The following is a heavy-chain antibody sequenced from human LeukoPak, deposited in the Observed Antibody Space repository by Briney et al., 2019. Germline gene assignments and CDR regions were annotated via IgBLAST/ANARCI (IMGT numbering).Heavy chain of an antibody. CDR3: ARSPLRSGWYNY. D-gene: IGHD6-19*01. Sequence: GESLQISCKGAGYSFTSYWIGWVRHMPGKGLEWMGIIYPGDSGTTYSPSFQGQVTISADKSISTAYLQWSSLKASDTAMYYCARSPLRSGWYNYWGQGTLVTVSS. CDR2: IYPGDSGT. J-gene: IGHJ4*02. CDR1: GYSFTSYW. V-gene: IGHV5-51*01.